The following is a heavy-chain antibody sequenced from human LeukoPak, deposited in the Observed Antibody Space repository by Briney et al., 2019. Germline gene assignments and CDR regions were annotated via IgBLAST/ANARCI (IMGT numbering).Heavy chain of an antibody. CDR1: GFTFSRHW. J-gene: IGHJ4*02. Sequence: PGGSLRLSCAASGFTFSRHWMHWVRQGPGKGLERVSRIKSDGSETQYADSVKGRFTISRDNAHNTLYLQMTSLRPEDTAVYYCARVISYFDLWGQGALVTASS. D-gene: IGHD3/OR15-3a*01. CDR3: ARVISYFDL. CDR2: IKSDGSET. V-gene: IGHV3-74*01.